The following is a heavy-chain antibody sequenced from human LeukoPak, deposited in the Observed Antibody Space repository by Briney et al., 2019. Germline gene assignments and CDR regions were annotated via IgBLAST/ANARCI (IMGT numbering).Heavy chain of an antibody. CDR2: IRNDGSNK. CDR1: GFTFSNYW. J-gene: IGHJ4*02. Sequence: GGSLRLSCAASGFTFSNYWMHWVRQAPGKGLEWGAFIRNDGSNKYYADSVKGRFTISRDNSKNTLYLQMNSLRAEDTAVYYCARRGVWCSSTSCFFDYWGQGTLVTVSS. D-gene: IGHD2-2*01. V-gene: IGHV3-30*02. CDR3: ARRGVWCSSTSCFFDY.